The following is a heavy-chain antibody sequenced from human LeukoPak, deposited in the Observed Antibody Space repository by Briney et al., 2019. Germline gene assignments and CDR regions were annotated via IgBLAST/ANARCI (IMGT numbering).Heavy chain of an antibody. J-gene: IGHJ4*02. CDR3: AKYQEASSRRFDY. CDR1: GFTFSNYA. Sequence: PGGSLRLSCVASGFTFSNYAMNWVRQAPGKGLEWVSVFSRDGTTTYYADSVKGRFTISRDNSKNTLYLQMNSLRVEDTAVYYCAKYQEASSRRFDYWGQGILVTVSS. V-gene: IGHV3-23*01. D-gene: IGHD6-6*01. CDR2: FSRDGTTT.